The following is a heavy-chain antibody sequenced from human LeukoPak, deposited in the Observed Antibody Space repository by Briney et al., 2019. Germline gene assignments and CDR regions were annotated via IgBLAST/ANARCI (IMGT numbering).Heavy chain of an antibody. J-gene: IGHJ5*02. CDR3: ARAGELFPQKGNWFDP. CDR1: GYTFTGYY. Sequence: GASVKVSCKASGYTFTGYYMHWVRQAPGQGLEWMGWINPNSGGTNYAQKFQGWVTMTRDTSISTAYMELSRLRSDDTAVYYCARAGELFPQKGNWFDPWGQGTLVTVSS. CDR2: INPNSGGT. D-gene: IGHD3-10*01. V-gene: IGHV1-2*04.